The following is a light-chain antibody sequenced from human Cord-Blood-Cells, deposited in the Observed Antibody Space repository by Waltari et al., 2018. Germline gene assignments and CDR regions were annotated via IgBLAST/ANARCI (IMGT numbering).Light chain of an antibody. J-gene: IGKJ3*01. CDR1: QSLSSY. CDR3: QQSNNSLFT. CDR2: AAS. V-gene: IGKV1-39*01. Sequence: IEMIQTQSSLSASLSDRVTITCRASQSLSSYLKWYQQKPGKAPKLLIYAASSWHSGVPARFSGSGSGTDFTLTISSLEPEDFATYYCQQSNNSLFTFGPGTKVDIK.